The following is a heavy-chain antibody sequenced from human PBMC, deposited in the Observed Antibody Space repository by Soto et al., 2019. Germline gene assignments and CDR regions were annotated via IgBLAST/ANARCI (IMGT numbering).Heavy chain of an antibody. Sequence: PSETLSLTCSVSGASISSYYYTWIRQTPGKGLEWIGYIYYSGSTNYNPSLKSRVTISVDTSKNQFSLKLSSVTAADTAVYYCARVSSGWDFDYWGQGTLVTVSS. V-gene: IGHV4-59*01. J-gene: IGHJ4*02. CDR3: ARVSSGWDFDY. D-gene: IGHD6-19*01. CDR2: IYYSGST. CDR1: GASISSYY.